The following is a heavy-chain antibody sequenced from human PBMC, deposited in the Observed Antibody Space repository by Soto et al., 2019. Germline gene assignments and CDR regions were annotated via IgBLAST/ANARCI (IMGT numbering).Heavy chain of an antibody. V-gene: IGHV3-23*01. CDR3: AKGTLPHYYYYSMGV. J-gene: IGHJ6*02. CDR1: GFTFSSYA. CDR2: ISGSGGST. Sequence: GGSLRLSCAASGFTFSSYAMSWVRQAPGKGLEWVSAISGSGGSTYYADSVKGRFTISRHNSKNTLYLQMNSLRAEHTAVYYCAKGTLPHYYYYSMGVWGQGTTGTGSS.